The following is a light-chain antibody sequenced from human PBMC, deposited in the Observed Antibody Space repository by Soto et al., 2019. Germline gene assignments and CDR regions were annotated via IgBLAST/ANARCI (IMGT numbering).Light chain of an antibody. CDR1: SSDIGGYNY. CDR3: SSYTSSSTLWV. Sequence: QSVLTQPASVSGSPGQSITISCTGTSSDIGGYNYVSWYQQHPGKAPKLMIYEVNNRPSGVSNRFSGSKSGNTASLTISGLQAEDEDDYYCSSYTSSSTLWVFGGGTKLTVL. V-gene: IGLV2-14*01. J-gene: IGLJ3*02. CDR2: EVN.